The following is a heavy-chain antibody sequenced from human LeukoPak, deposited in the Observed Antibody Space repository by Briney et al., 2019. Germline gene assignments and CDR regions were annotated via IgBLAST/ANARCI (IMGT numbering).Heavy chain of an antibody. CDR2: ISGSGGST. Sequence: PGGSLRLSCAASGFTFSTYGMNWVRQAPGKGLEWVSAISGSGGSTYHADSVKGRFTISRDNSKNTLYLQMNSLRAEDTAVYYCAGRGSGSYFDYWGQGTLVTVSS. D-gene: IGHD3-10*01. CDR1: GFTFSTYG. V-gene: IGHV3-23*01. J-gene: IGHJ4*02. CDR3: AGRGSGSYFDY.